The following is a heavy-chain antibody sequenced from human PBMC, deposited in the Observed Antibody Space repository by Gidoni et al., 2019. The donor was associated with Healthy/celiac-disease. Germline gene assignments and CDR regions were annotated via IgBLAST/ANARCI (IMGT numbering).Heavy chain of an antibody. Sequence: EVQLLESGGGLVQPGGSPSLSCAASGSTFSSYAMSWVRQAPGKGLEWVSAISGSGGSTYYADSVKGRFTISRDNSKNTLYLQMNSLRAEDTAVYYCASWELRSYYYYGMDVWGQGTTVTVSS. CDR1: GSTFSSYA. D-gene: IGHD1-7*01. CDR3: ASWELRSYYYYGMDV. J-gene: IGHJ6*02. CDR2: ISGSGGST. V-gene: IGHV3-23*01.